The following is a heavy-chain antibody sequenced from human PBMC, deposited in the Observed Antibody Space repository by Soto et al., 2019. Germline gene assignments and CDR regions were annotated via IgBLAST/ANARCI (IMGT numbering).Heavy chain of an antibody. CDR2: INPNSGGT. D-gene: IGHD6-13*01. V-gene: IGHV1-2*02. Sequence: ASVQVSCKTSGYTFTGCYRLCVRQHPGQGLEWMGRINPNSGGTNDAQKYQGRVTMTRDTSISTDYMELSRLRSDDTAVYYCARDTINIAAAALDYWGQGTPVTVSS. CDR3: ARDTINIAAAALDY. CDR1: GYTFTGCY. J-gene: IGHJ4*02.